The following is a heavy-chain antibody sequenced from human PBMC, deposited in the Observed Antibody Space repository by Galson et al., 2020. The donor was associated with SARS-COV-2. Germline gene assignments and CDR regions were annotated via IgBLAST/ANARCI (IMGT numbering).Heavy chain of an antibody. J-gene: IGHJ4*02. D-gene: IGHD3-9*01. V-gene: IGHV4-38-2*01. CDR2: IYHSGST. CDR1: GYSISSGYY. CDR3: ARRGVDILTGFDY. Sequence: SETLSLTCAVSGYSISSGYYWGWIRQPPGKGLEWIGSIYHSGSTYYNPSLKSRVTISVDTSKNQFSLKLSSVTAADTAVYYCARRGVDILTGFDYWGQGTLVTVSS.